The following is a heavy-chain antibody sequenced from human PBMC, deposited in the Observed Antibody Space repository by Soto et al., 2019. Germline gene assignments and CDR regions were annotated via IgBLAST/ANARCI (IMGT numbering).Heavy chain of an antibody. D-gene: IGHD2-15*01. CDR1: GFTFSSYS. Sequence: EVQLVESGGGLVQPGGSLRLSCAASGFTFSSYSMNWVRQAPGKGLEWVSYISSSSSTIYYADSVKGRFTISRDNAKNSLYRQMNSLRDEDTAVYYCARDIGCSGGSCYYYGMDVWGQGTTVTVSS. CDR3: ARDIGCSGGSCYYYGMDV. J-gene: IGHJ6*02. CDR2: ISSSSSTI. V-gene: IGHV3-48*02.